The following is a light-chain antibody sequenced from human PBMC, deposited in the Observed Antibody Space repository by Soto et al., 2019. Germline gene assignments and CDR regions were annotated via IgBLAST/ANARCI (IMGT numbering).Light chain of an antibody. V-gene: IGLV2-11*01. J-gene: IGLJ3*02. CDR2: DVN. CDR3: CSYAGSYTVM. CDR1: STDVGNYDY. Sequence: QSALTQPRSVSGSPGQSVTLSCTGTSTDVGNYDYVSWYQQYPGKAPKLLIYDVNKRPSGVPARFSGSKSGKTASLAISGLQAEDEADYYCCSYAGSYTVMFGGGTKLTVL.